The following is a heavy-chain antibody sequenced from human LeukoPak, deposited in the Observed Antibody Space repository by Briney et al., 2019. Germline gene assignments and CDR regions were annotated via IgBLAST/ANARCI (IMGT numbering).Heavy chain of an antibody. D-gene: IGHD5-12*01. V-gene: IGHV1-18*01. J-gene: IGHJ6*03. CDR1: GYTFTSYG. CDR3: ARLGIYSGYGSYYYYMDV. Sequence: GASVKVSCMASGYTFTSYGISWVRQAPGQGLEGMGLISAYNCNTNYAHKLQGRVTVTTDTSTSTDYMELRSLRSDDTAVYYCARLGIYSGYGSYYYYMDVWGKGTTVTVSS. CDR2: ISAYNCNT.